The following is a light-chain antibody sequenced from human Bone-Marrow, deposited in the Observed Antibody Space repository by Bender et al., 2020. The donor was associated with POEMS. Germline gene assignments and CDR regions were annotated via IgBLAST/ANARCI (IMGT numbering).Light chain of an antibody. CDR2: EAY. J-gene: IGLJ1*01. CDR3: CSYAGSSIFDV. CDR1: SSDVGGYHY. V-gene: IGLV2-23*02. Sequence: QSALTQPPSASGSPGQSVTISCTGTSSDVGGYHYVSWYQQHPGKAPKLMIYEAYKRPSGVSNRFSGSKSGNTASLTISGLQPEDEADYYCCSYAGSSIFDVFGTGTKVTVL.